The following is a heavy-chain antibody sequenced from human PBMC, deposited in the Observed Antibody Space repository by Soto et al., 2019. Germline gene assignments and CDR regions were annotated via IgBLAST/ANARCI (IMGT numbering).Heavy chain of an antibody. D-gene: IGHD2-15*01. CDR2: IIPIFGTA. Sequence: AVMVSCKASGGTFSSYAISWVRQAPGQGLEWMGGIIPIFGTANYAQKFQGRVTITADKSTSTAYMELSSLRSEDTAVYYCARGHLAYCSGGSCYLDYWGQGTLVTVSS. V-gene: IGHV1-69*06. CDR3: ARGHLAYCSGGSCYLDY. CDR1: GGTFSSYA. J-gene: IGHJ4*02.